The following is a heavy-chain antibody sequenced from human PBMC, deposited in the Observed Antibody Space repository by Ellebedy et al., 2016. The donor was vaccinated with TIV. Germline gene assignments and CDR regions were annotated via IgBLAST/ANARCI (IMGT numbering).Heavy chain of an antibody. CDR2: IYPGDSDT. CDR3: ARALGDRYDILTGYFDY. V-gene: IGHV5-51*01. Sequence: GESLKISXKGSGYSFTSYWIGWVRQMPGKGLEWMGIIYPGDSDTRYSPSFQGQVTISADKSISTAYLQWSSLKASDTAMYYCARALGDRYDILTGYFDYWGQGTLVTVSS. J-gene: IGHJ4*02. CDR1: GYSFTSYW. D-gene: IGHD3-9*01.